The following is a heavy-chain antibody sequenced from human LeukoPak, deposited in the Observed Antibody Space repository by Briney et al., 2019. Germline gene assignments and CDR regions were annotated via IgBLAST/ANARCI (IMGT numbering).Heavy chain of an antibody. CDR1: GFTISRYE. D-gene: IGHD3-9*01. CDR2: MSDSGSLT. J-gene: IGHJ3*02. CDR3: ARAGYDILTGTLHAFDM. V-gene: IGHV3-48*03. Sequence: GGSLRLSCEASGFTISRYEMSWVRQAPGKGLEWVSYMSDSGSLTYYADSVKGRLTISRDNAKSSLYLQMNSLRGGDTAVYYCARAGYDILTGTLHAFDMWGQGTMVTVSS.